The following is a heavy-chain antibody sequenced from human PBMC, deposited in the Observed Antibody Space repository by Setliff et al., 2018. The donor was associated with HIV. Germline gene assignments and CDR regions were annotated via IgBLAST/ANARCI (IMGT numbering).Heavy chain of an antibody. D-gene: IGHD6-19*01. CDR2: IIPILGIA. J-gene: IGHJ4*02. Sequence: SVKVSCKASGGTFSSYAINWVRQAPGQGLEWMGGIIPILGIANYAQKFQGRVTITADKSTSTAYMELSSLRSEDTAVYYCATVPSSGWYFDYWGQGTLVTVSS. V-gene: IGHV1-69*10. CDR1: GGTFSSYA. CDR3: ATVPSSGWYFDY.